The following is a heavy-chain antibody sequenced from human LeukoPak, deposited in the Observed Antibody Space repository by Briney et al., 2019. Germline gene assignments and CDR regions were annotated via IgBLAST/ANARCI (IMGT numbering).Heavy chain of an antibody. CDR2: IIPIFGTA. D-gene: IGHD3-22*01. Sequence: ASVKVSCKASGGTFSSYAISWVRLAPGQGLEWMGGIIPIFGTANYVQKFQGRVTITADESTSTAYMELSSLRSEDTAVYYCATTRGTYYYDSGYFDYWGQGTLVTVSS. CDR1: GGTFSSYA. J-gene: IGHJ4*02. V-gene: IGHV1-69*01. CDR3: ATTRGTYYYDSGYFDY.